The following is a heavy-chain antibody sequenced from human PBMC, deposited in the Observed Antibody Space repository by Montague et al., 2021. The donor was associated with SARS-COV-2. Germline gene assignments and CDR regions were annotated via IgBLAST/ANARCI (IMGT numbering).Heavy chain of an antibody. J-gene: IGHJ6*02. V-gene: IGHV4-59*01. CDR1: GGSISSYY. Sequence: SETLSLTCTVSGGSISSYYWSWIRQPPRKGLEWIGYIYYSGSTNYNPSLKSRVTISVDTSKNQFSLKLSSVTAADTAVYYCARDKPDYDFWPGYGMDVWGQGTTVTVSS. D-gene: IGHD3-3*01. CDR2: IYYSGST. CDR3: ARDKPDYDFWPGYGMDV.